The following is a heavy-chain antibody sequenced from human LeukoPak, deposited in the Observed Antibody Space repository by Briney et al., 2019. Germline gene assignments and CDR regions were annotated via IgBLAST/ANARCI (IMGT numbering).Heavy chain of an antibody. V-gene: IGHV1-46*01. CDR1: GYTFPIYY. D-gene: IGHD3-10*01. J-gene: IGHJ4*02. Sequence: GASVTVSCKACGYTFPIYYMHWVRQASGQGCVWMGIINPSGGSTNYAQKFQGRVTMTRDTSTSTVYMELSRLRSEDTAVYYCARDLGVLRVPPTLAFDYWGQGTLVTVSS. CDR3: ARDLGVLRVPPTLAFDY. CDR2: INPSGGST.